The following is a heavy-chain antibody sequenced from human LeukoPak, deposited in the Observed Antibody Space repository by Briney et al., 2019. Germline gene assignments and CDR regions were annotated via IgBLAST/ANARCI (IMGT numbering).Heavy chain of an antibody. J-gene: IGHJ4*02. CDR2: IYSGGDT. V-gene: IGHV3-53*01. Sequence: GGSLRLSCAASGFTISNNYMSWVRQAPGKGLEWVSVIYSGGDTYYADSVKGRFTISRDNSKNTLYLQMNSLRAEDTAVYYCTTDQIPISSVTRGNFDYWGQGTLVTVSS. D-gene: IGHD2-21*02. CDR3: TTDQIPISSVTRGNFDY. CDR1: GFTISNNY.